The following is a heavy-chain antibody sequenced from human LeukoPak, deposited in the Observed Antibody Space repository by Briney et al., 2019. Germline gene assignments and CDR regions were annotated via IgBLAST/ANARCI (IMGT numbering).Heavy chain of an antibody. CDR2: IYYHENT. Sequence: PSETLSLTCTVSGGSISSSSDYWGWIRQAPGKGLEWIGSIYYHENTYYNSSLKSRVTISVDTSKNQFSLKLSSVTAADTAVYYCARHISLWFGEQDWFDPWGQGTLVTVSS. D-gene: IGHD3-10*01. J-gene: IGHJ5*02. CDR1: GGSISSSSDY. CDR3: ARHISLWFGEQDWFDP. V-gene: IGHV4-39*01.